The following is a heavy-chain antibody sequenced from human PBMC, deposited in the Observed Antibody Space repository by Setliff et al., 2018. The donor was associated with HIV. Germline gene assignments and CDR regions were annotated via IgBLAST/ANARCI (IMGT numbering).Heavy chain of an antibody. J-gene: IGHJ4*02. Sequence: ASVKVSCKASGYNFTSHDINWVRQAPGQGLEWMGWMNPKSGNTGYARKFQGRVTMTRKTSISTAYMELRSLRSDDTAVYYCARGYCSSTSCYGIYYFNNWGQGTPVTVSS. CDR1: GYNFTSHD. D-gene: IGHD2-2*01. CDR3: ARGYCSSTSCYGIYYFNN. CDR2: MNPKSGNT. V-gene: IGHV1-8*01.